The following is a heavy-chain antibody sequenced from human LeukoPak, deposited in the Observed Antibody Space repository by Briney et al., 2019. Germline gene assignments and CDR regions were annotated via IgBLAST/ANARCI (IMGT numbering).Heavy chain of an antibody. Sequence: SETLSLTCAVSGYSISSGYYWGWIRQPPGKGLEWIGSIYHSGSTYYNPSLKSRVTISVDTSKNQFSLKLRCVTAADTAVYYCARPKWIQLSSQDYYYMDVWGKGTTVTVSS. CDR1: GYSISSGYY. D-gene: IGHD5-18*01. J-gene: IGHJ6*03. CDR2: IYHSGST. V-gene: IGHV4-38-2*01. CDR3: ARPKWIQLSSQDYYYMDV.